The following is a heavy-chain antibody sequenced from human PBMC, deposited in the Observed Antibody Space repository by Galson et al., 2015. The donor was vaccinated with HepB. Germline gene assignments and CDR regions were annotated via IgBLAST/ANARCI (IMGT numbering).Heavy chain of an antibody. D-gene: IGHD2-15*01. V-gene: IGHV4-4*02. J-gene: IGHJ4*02. CDR3: ARDQMAKESVVD. CDR2: IYHSGST. CDR1: GGSISSSNW. Sequence: LSLTCAVSGGSISSSNWWSWVRQSPGKGLEWIGEIYHSGSTNYNPSLKSRVTISVDKSKNQFSLKLSSVTAADTAVYYCARDQMAKESVVDWGQGTLVTVSS.